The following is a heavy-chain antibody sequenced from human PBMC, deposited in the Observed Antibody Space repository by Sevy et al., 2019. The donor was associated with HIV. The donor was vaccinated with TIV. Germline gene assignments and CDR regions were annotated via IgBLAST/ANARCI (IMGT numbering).Heavy chain of an antibody. CDR1: GFIFRDRY. Sequence: GGSLRLSCVASGFIFRDRYMSWIRQAPGKGLEWVSFIISRSSEINYADSVKGRFTVSRDNAKNSLYLQMNSLRAEDTAVYYCAGDFMPVASAGTGALGVWGQGTAVTVSS. CDR2: IISRSSEI. D-gene: IGHD6-13*01. J-gene: IGHJ6*02. CDR3: AGDFMPVASAGTGALGV. V-gene: IGHV3-11*05.